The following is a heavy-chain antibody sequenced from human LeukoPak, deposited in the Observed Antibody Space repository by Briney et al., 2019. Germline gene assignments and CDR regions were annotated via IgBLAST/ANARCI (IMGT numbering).Heavy chain of an antibody. CDR1: VYTPTSYG. V-gene: IGHV1-18*01. CDR2: ISAYNGNT. D-gene: IGHD5-24*01. CDR3: ARVDEVRWLQSPNIDY. Sequence: ASLKVSCKASVYTPTSYGISSVRQAPGQGLGWMGWISAYNGNTNYAQTLQGRVAMTTDTSTSTAYMELRSLRSDDTAVYYCARVDEVRWLQSPNIDYWGQGTLVTVSS. J-gene: IGHJ4*02.